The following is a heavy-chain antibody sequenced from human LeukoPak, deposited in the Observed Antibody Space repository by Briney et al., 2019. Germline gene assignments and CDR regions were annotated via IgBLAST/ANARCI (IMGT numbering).Heavy chain of an antibody. D-gene: IGHD5-24*01. CDR3: ATDAIDGYNVNY. CDR1: GFTFSSYA. V-gene: IGHV3-23*01. J-gene: IGHJ4*02. Sequence: GGSLTLSCAASGFTFSSYAMSWVRQAPGKGLEWVSAISGSGGSTYYADSVKGRFTISRDNSKNTLYLQMNSLRAEDTAVYYCATDAIDGYNVNYWGQGTLVTVSS. CDR2: ISGSGGST.